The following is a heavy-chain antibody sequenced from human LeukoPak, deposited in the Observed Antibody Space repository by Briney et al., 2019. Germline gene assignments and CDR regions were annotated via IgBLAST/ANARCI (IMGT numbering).Heavy chain of an antibody. V-gene: IGHV1-69*13. CDR1: GGTFSSYA. D-gene: IGHD5-24*01. CDR2: IIPIFGTA. CDR3: ASGDGYNYAVYFDY. J-gene: IGHJ4*02. Sequence: SVKVSCKASGGTFSSYAISWVRQAPGQGLEWMGGIIPIFGTANYAQKFQGRVTITADESTSTAHMELSSLRSEDTAVYYCASGDGYNYAVYFDYWGQGTLVTVSS.